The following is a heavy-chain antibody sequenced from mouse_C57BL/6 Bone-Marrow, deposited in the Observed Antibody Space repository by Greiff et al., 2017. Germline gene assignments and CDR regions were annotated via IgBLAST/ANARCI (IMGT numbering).Heavy chain of an antibody. D-gene: IGHD2-14*01. CDR3: ARSRVRDWFAD. V-gene: IGHV1-81*01. CDR2: IYPRSGNT. J-gene: IGHJ3*01. CDR1: GYTFTSYG. Sequence: VKLMESGAELARPGASVKLSCKASGYTFTSYGISWVKQRTGQGLEWIGEIYPRSGNTYYNEKFKGKATLTADKSSSTAYMELRSLTSEDSAVYFCARSRVRDWFADWGQGTLVTVSA.